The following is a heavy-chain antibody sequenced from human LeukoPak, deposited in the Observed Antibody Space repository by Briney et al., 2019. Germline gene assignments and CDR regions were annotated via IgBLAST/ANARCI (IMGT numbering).Heavy chain of an antibody. J-gene: IGHJ6*04. CDR2: ISYDGSNK. CDR1: GFTFSSYA. V-gene: IGHV3-30-3*01. D-gene: IGHD4-11*01. Sequence: GGSLRLSCAASGFTFSSYAMHWVRQAPGKGLEWVAVISYDGSNKYYADSVKGRFTISRDNSKNTLYLQMNSLRAEDTAVYYCAREPYSNYVTMDVWGKGTTVTVSS. CDR3: AREPYSNYVTMDV.